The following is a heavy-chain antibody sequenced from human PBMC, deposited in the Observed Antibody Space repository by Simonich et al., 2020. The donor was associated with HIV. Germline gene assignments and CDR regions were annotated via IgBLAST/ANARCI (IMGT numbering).Heavy chain of an antibody. CDR2: INHSGST. V-gene: IGHV4-34*01. CDR1: GGSSSGYY. D-gene: IGHD6-13*01. Sequence: QVQLQQWGAGLLKPSETLSLTCAVYGGSSSGYYWSWIRQPPGKGLEGIGEINHSGSTNYNPSLKSRVTISVDTSKNQFSLKLSSVTAADTAVYYCARLTAGGLGEYFQHWGQGTLVTVSS. J-gene: IGHJ1*01. CDR3: ARLTAGGLGEYFQH.